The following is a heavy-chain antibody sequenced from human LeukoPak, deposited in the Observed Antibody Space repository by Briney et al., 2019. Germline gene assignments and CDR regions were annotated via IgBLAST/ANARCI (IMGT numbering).Heavy chain of an antibody. CDR3: ARVDLDSEADYSYFMDV. CDR1: GFTFSSYS. D-gene: IGHD3/OR15-3a*01. J-gene: IGHJ6*03. CDR2: ISSSSSYI. V-gene: IGHV3-21*01. Sequence: GGSLRLSCAASGFTFSSYSMNWVRQAPGKGLEWVSSISSSSSYIYYADSVKGRFTISRDNAKNSLYLHMNTLGAEDTALYYCARVDLDSEADYSYFMDVWGKGTTVTVSS.